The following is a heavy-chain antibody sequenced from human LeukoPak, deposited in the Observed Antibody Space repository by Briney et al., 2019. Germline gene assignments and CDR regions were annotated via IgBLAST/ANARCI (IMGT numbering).Heavy chain of an antibody. D-gene: IGHD6-13*01. V-gene: IGHV4-59*11. CDR1: AASIRSHS. CDR3: ARTYGSSGLGYFDL. Sequence: PSETLSLTCTVSAASIRSHSWSWIRQPPGKGLEWIGYIYYSGSTNYSPSLKSRLTISVDTSKNQFSLKLSSVTAADTAVYYCARTYGSSGLGYFDLWGRGTLVTVSS. CDR2: IYYSGST. J-gene: IGHJ2*01.